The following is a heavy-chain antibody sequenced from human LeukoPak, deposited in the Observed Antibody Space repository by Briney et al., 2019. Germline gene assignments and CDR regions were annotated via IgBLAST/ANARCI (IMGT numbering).Heavy chain of an antibody. CDR1: GFTFSSYS. D-gene: IGHD3-10*01. J-gene: IGHJ3*02. V-gene: IGHV3-48*04. CDR2: ITISSSSM. Sequence: PGGSLRLSCAASGFTFSSYSMNWVRQAPGKGLEWVSYITISSSSMYYADSVKGRFTISRDNAKNSLYLQMNSLRAEDTAVYYCARVVLKYGGSGSYYLETHDAFDIWGQGTMVTVSS. CDR3: ARVVLKYGGSGSYYLETHDAFDI.